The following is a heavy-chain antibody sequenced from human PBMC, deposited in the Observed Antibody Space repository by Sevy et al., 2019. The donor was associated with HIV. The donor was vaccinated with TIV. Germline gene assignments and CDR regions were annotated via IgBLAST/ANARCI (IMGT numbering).Heavy chain of an antibody. Sequence: ASVKVSCKASGGTFSSYAISWVRQAPGQGLEWMGGIIPIFGTANYAQKFQGRVTITADESTSTAYMELSSLRSEDTAVYYCARVGYCSSTSCFADYYYGMDVWGQGTTVNVSS. CDR2: IIPIFGTA. D-gene: IGHD2-2*01. J-gene: IGHJ6*02. CDR1: GGTFSSYA. V-gene: IGHV1-69*13. CDR3: ARVGYCSSTSCFADYYYGMDV.